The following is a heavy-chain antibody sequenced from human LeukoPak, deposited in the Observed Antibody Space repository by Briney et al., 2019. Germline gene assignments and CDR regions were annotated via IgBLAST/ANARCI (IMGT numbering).Heavy chain of an antibody. D-gene: IGHD3-10*01. Sequence: DSVKLSCKASGYTFSSYDINWVRQAAGPGLEWMGWINASSGNTGYAQKFQGRVTITRNTSISTAYMEMSSLRYEDTTVYHCARDQWFGDPAPFDPWGQGTLATVSS. V-gene: IGHV1-8*03. CDR3: ARDQWFGDPAPFDP. J-gene: IGHJ5*02. CDR1: GYTFSSYD. CDR2: INASSGNT.